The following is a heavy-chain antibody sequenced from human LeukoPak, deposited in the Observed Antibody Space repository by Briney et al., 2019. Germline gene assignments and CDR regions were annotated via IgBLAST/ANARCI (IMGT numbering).Heavy chain of an antibody. J-gene: IGHJ5*02. V-gene: IGHV4-30-4*08. CDR1: GGSIASDDNY. CDR2: IYFGGTT. D-gene: IGHD1-14*01. Sequence: SQTLSLTCTVSGGSIASDDNYWGWIRQHPGKGLEWIGHIYFGGTTHYNPSLAGRSVISVATSDNQFSLKLTYVTAADTAVYYCAKVGRKYNWFDTWGQGTLVTVSS. CDR3: AKVGRKYNWFDT.